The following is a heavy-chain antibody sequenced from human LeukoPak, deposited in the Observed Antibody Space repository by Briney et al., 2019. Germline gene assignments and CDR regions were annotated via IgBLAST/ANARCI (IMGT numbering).Heavy chain of an antibody. J-gene: IGHJ4*02. CDR3: ASGIYYASVHTWSPV. D-gene: IGHD3-10*01. Sequence: GGSLRLSCAASGFSFSSYSMNWVRQAPGKGLEWASSISYSSAYIYYIDSVKGRFTISRDDAKNSLYLQMNSLGAEDTAVYYCASGIYYASVHTWSPVWGQGILVTVSS. V-gene: IGHV3-21*01. CDR2: ISYSSAYI. CDR1: GFSFSSYS.